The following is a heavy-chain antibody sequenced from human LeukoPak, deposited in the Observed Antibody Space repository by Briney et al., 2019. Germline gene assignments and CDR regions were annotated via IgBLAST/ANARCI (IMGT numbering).Heavy chain of an antibody. V-gene: IGHV1-18*01. CDR3: AREGLGELTLDY. CDR1: GYTFTSYG. Sequence: RASVKVSCKASGYTFTSYGISWVRQAPGQGLEWMGWISTYNGDTNYAQKLQGRVTMTTDTSTSTAYMELRSLRSDDTAVYYCAREGLGELTLDYWGQGTLVTVSS. D-gene: IGHD3-16*01. J-gene: IGHJ4*02. CDR2: ISTYNGDT.